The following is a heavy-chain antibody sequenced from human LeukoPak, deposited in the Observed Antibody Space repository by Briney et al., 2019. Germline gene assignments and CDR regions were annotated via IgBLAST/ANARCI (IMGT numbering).Heavy chain of an antibody. J-gene: IGHJ4*02. CDR2: INPSSGAT. CDR3: ARIDFWSGYCLDY. V-gene: IGHV1-2*07. Sequence: ASVKVSCKASGYTFTEYYMHWVRQAPGQGLEWMGWINPSSGATNYAHKFQGRVTMTRDTSITTASMELSRLRPDDTAVYYCARIDFWSGYCLDYWGQGTLVTVSS. CDR1: GYTFTEYY. D-gene: IGHD3-3*01.